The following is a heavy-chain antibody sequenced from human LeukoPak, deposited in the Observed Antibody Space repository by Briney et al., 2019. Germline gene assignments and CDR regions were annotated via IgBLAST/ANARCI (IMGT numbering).Heavy chain of an antibody. CDR2: INTRADET. J-gene: IGHJ4*02. Sequence: PGGSLRLSCAASGFSFSNYGMSWFRQAPGKGLEWVSTINTRADETHYADSVRGRFTIFRDNSKSTLALHMSNLRVEDTAVYYCAKGKDWGQGTLVTVSS. V-gene: IGHV3-23*01. CDR1: GFSFSNYG. CDR3: AKGKD.